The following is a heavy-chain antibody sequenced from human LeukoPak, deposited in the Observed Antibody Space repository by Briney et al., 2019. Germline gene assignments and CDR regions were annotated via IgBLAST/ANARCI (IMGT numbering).Heavy chain of an antibody. CDR1: GFTFSNHG. CDR2: ISANSVYT. D-gene: IGHD3-3*01. J-gene: IGHJ2*01. V-gene: IGHV3-23*01. Sequence: GGSLRLSCVASGFTFSNHGMSWVRQDPGKGLEWVSSISANSVYTYYAASVKGRFTIFRDNSKNTLFLQMNNMGAEDTAIYFCAKIGVTGSWFFDLWGRGTLLSVSS. CDR3: AKIGVTGSWFFDL.